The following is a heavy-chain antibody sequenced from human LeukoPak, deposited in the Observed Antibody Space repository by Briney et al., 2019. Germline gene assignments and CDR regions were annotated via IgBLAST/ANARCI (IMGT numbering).Heavy chain of an antibody. CDR3: AKEGLSGSHHRDYYYYYMDV. D-gene: IGHD1-26*01. CDR2: IRYDGSNK. V-gene: IGHV3-30*02. CDR1: GFTFSSYG. Sequence: PGGSLRLSCAAYGFTFSSYGMHWVRQAPGKGLEWVAFIRYDGSNKYYADSVKGRFTISRDNSKNTLYLQMNSLRAEDTAVYYCAKEGLSGSHHRDYYYYYMDVWGKGTTVTVSS. J-gene: IGHJ6*03.